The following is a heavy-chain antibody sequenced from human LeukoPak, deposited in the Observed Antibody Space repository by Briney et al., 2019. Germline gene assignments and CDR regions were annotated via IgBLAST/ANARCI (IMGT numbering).Heavy chain of an antibody. D-gene: IGHD6-13*01. V-gene: IGHV3-48*02. Sequence: PGGSLRLSCAASGFTFSSYSMNWVRQAPGKGLEWVSYISERNTTIYADSVKGRFTISRDNAKNSLYLQMNSLRDEDTAVYYCARDPVAATQHANVYWGQGTLVTVSS. CDR2: ISERNTTI. CDR3: ARDPVAATQHANVY. J-gene: IGHJ4*02. CDR1: GFTFSSYS.